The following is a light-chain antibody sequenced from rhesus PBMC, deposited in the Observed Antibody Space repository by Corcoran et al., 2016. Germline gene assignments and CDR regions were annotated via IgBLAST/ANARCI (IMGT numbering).Light chain of an antibody. V-gene: IGKV1-22*01. J-gene: IGKJ2*01. CDR2: KAS. Sequence: DIQMTQSPSSLSASVGDTVTITCRASPSISSWLAWYQQQTGKAPKLLFYKASTLQSGGPSRFSGRGSGTDFTLTISSLQSEDFATYYCQQYSSSPYSFGQGTKVEIK. CDR1: PSISSW. CDR3: QQYSSSPYS.